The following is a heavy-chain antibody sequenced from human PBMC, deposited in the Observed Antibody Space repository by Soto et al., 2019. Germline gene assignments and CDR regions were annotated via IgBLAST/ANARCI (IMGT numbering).Heavy chain of an antibody. CDR2: INAGNGNT. D-gene: IGHD1-20*01. CDR3: ARGITLPTPLDY. J-gene: IGHJ4*02. CDR1: GYTFTSYA. V-gene: IGHV1-3*05. Sequence: QVQLVQSGAEEKKPGASVKGSCKASGYTFTSYAMHWVRQAPGQRLEWMGWINAGNGNTKYSQKFQGRVTITRDTPASTAYMELSSLRSEDTAVYYCARGITLPTPLDYWGQGTLVTVSS.